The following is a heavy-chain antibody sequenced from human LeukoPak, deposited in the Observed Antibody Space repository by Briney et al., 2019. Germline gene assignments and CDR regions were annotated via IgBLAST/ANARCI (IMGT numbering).Heavy chain of an antibody. V-gene: IGHV4-59*08. CDR2: IYYSGST. CDR1: GGSISSYY. D-gene: IGHD4-17*01. Sequence: SETLSLTCTVSGGSISSYYWSWIRQPPGKGLEWIGYIYYSGSTNYNPSLKGRVTISVDTSKNQFSLRLGSVTAADTAVYYCARGNHRDGDYGCWFGPWGQGTLVTVSS. CDR3: ARGNHRDGDYGCWFGP. J-gene: IGHJ5*02.